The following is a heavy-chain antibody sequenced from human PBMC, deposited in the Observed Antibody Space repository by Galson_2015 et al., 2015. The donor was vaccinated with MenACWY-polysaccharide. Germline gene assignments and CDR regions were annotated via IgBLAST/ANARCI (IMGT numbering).Heavy chain of an antibody. CDR3: ARGDFWSGSPWDY. CDR2: ANHSGNT. Sequence: ETLSLTCAVNGGSFSDYYWTWIRHAPGMRPEWIGEANHSGNTNYTPSLKSRVTISVDTSKNQFSLKLTSVTVADTAVYYCARGDFWSGSPWDYWGQGTLVTVSS. J-gene: IGHJ4*02. D-gene: IGHD3-3*01. V-gene: IGHV4-34*01. CDR1: GGSFSDYY.